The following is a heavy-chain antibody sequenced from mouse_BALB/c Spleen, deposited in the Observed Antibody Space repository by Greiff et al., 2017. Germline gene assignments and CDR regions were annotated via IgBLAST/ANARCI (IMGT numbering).Heavy chain of an antibody. J-gene: IGHJ1*01. CDR2: IDPYDSET. D-gene: IGHD2-4*01. CDR1: VYTFTSYW. V-gene: IGHV1-52*01. Sequence: QVHVKQSGAELVRPGASVKLSCKASVYTFTSYWMNWVKQRPEQGLEWIGRIDPYDSETHYNQKFKDKAILTVDKSSSTAYMQLSSLTSEDSAVYYCARSMITTHWYFDVWGAGTTVTVSS. CDR3: ARSMITTHWYFDV.